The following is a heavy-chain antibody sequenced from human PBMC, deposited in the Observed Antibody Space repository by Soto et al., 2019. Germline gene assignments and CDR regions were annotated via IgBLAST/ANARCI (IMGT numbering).Heavy chain of an antibody. J-gene: IGHJ4*02. CDR1: GYTFTNYI. V-gene: IGHV1-18*01. Sequence: ASVKVSCKASGYTFTNYIINWVRQAPGQGLEWMGWINTYNGNTNYAQKLQGRVTMTTDTSTSTVYMELRTLRSDDTAVYYCARVAAAGTWSFDSWGQGTLVTVS. D-gene: IGHD6-13*01. CDR3: ARVAAAGTWSFDS. CDR2: INTYNGNT.